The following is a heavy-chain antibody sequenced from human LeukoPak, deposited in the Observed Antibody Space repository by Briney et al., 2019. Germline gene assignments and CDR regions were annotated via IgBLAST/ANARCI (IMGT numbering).Heavy chain of an antibody. Sequence: SEALSLTCTVSGGSIKIYYWSWIRQPPGKGLEWIGYLHHDGSTNYNPSFKGRVTTSVETSKNQFSLKLSSVTAADTAVYYCARFGTFGENWFDPWGQGTLVIVSS. CDR1: GGSIKIYY. D-gene: IGHD3-16*01. CDR2: LHHDGST. J-gene: IGHJ5*02. CDR3: ARFGTFGENWFDP. V-gene: IGHV4-59*01.